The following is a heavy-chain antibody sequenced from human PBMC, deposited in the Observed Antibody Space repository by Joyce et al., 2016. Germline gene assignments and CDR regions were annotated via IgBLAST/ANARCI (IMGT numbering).Heavy chain of an antibody. V-gene: IGHV3-64D*06. CDR3: VKVIASGYYYDR. CDR1: GCTFSQFG. Sequence: EVQLVESGGGLVQPGGSLRLSCSASGCTFSQFGMHWVRQAPGRGLKYVSSISHNADSTHYADSVRGRFTITRDNSKSTLYLQMSSLRAEDTAIYYCVKVIASGYYYDRWGQGTLVTVSS. D-gene: IGHD3-22*01. CDR2: ISHNADST. J-gene: IGHJ4*02.